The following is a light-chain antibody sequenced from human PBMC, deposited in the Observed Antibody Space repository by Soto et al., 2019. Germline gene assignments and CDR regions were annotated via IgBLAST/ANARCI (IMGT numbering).Light chain of an antibody. Sequence: DIQLTQSPSFLSASVGDRVTITCRASQGIAKSLAWYQQRPGMAPSLLIHSASTLQGGVPPRFSGRGSGTEFTLPISSLQPEDFATYYCPQLLTYPFTFGPGTNVDIK. CDR1: QGIAKS. V-gene: IGKV1-9*01. CDR3: PQLLTYPFT. J-gene: IGKJ3*01. CDR2: SAS.